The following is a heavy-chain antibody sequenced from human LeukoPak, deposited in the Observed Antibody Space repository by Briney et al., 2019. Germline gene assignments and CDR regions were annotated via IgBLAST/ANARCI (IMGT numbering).Heavy chain of an antibody. Sequence: ASVKVSCKASGYTFTGYYMHWVRQAPGQGLEWMGRINPNSGGTNYAQKFQGRVTITADKSTSTAYMELSSLRSEDTAVYYCASREGITGTTPFDPWGQGTLVTVSS. CDR2: INPNSGGT. CDR3: ASREGITGTTPFDP. CDR1: GYTFTGYY. J-gene: IGHJ5*02. D-gene: IGHD1-20*01. V-gene: IGHV1-2*06.